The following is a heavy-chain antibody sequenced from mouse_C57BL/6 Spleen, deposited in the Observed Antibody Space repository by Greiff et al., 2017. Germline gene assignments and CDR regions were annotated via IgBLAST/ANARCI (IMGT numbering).Heavy chain of an antibody. V-gene: IGHV2-2*01. CDR2: IWSGGST. J-gene: IGHJ4*01. CDR1: GFSLTSYG. D-gene: IGHD1-1*02. CDR3: ARKTLHYDAMDY. Sequence: VKLVESGPGLVQPSPSLSITCTVSGFSLTSYGVHWVRQSPGKGLEWLRVIWSGGSTDYNAAFISRLSISKDNSKSQVFFKMNSLQADDTAIYYCARKTLHYDAMDYWGQGTSVTVSS.